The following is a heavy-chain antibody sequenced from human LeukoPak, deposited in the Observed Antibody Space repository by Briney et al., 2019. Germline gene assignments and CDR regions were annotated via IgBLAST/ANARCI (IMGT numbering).Heavy chain of an antibody. Sequence: GGALRLSFAASGFTFSSYSMNWVRQAPGKGRDGVSSISSRSSYIYYADSVKGSFTIYRDNAKNSLLLQMNSLRAEDTAVYYCARNYKIVGASLGYWGQGTLVTVSS. CDR1: GFTFSSYS. J-gene: IGHJ4*02. CDR2: ISSRSSYI. CDR3: ARNYKIVGASLGY. V-gene: IGHV3-21*01. D-gene: IGHD1-26*01.